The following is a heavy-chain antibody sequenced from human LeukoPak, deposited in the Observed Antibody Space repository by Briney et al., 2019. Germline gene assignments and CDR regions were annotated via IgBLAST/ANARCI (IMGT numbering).Heavy chain of an antibody. V-gene: IGHV3-74*01. CDR1: GFTFSSYW. Sequence: GVSLRLSCAASGFTFSSYWMHWVRQAPGKGLVWVSRINSDGSSTSYADSVKGRFTISRDNSKNTLFLQMNSLRAEDTAVYYCTKGGLWWFDNWGRGTLVTVSS. D-gene: IGHD2/OR15-2a*01. CDR2: INSDGSST. CDR3: TKGGLWWFDN. J-gene: IGHJ5*02.